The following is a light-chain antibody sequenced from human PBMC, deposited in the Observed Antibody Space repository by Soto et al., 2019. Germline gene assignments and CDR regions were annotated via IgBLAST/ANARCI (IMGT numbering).Light chain of an antibody. V-gene: IGKV3-11*01. CDR3: HQRSNWPWT. CDR1: QRVSSY. CDR2: DAS. J-gene: IGKJ1*01. Sequence: EIVLTQSPATLSLSPGERATLSCRASQRVSSYLAWYQQKPGQAPRLLIYDASSRATGIPARFSGSGSGTDFTVTISSLEPEDFAVYYCHQRSNWPWTCGQGTKVEIK.